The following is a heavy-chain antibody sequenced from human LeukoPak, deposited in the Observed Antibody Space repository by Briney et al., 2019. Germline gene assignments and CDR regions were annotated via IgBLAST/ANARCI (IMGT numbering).Heavy chain of an antibody. Sequence: SETLSLTCTVSGGSISSYYWSWIRQPPGKGLEWIGYIYYSGSTNYNPSLKSRVTISVDTSKNQFSLKLSSVTAADTAVYYCARGLPAASFDPGARGPRVTAS. CDR3: ARGLPAASFDP. J-gene: IGHJ5*02. D-gene: IGHD2-2*01. CDR2: IYYSGST. V-gene: IGHV4-59*01. CDR1: GGSISSYY.